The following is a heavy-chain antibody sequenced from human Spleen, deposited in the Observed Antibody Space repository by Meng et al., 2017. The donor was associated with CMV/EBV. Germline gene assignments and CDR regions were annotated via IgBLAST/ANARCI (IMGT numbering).Heavy chain of an antibody. D-gene: IGHD3-10*01. Sequence: GQLVQSRAEVKRPGSSVKVSCKASGGTFSSYAISWVRQAPGQGLEWMGGIIPIFGTANYAQKFQGRVTITADESTSTAYMELSSLRSEDTAVYYCASSAKRGSPCYYWGQGTLVTVSS. CDR2: IIPIFGTA. CDR3: ASSAKRGSPCYY. V-gene: IGHV1-69*12. J-gene: IGHJ4*02. CDR1: GGTFSSYA.